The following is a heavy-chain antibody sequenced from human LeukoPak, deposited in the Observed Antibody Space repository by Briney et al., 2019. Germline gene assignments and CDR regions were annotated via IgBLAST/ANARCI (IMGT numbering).Heavy chain of an antibody. J-gene: IGHJ4*02. CDR2: ISSSGSTI. D-gene: IGHD3-22*01. CDR1: GFTFSDYY. CDR3: ARDPPQGYYDSSGYPDY. V-gene: IGHV3-11*01. Sequence: PGGSLRLSCAASGFTFSDYYMSWIRQAPGKGLEWVSYISSSGSTIYYADSVKGRFTISRDNAKNSLYLQMSSLRAEDTAVYYCARDPPQGYYDSSGYPDYWGQGTLVTVSS.